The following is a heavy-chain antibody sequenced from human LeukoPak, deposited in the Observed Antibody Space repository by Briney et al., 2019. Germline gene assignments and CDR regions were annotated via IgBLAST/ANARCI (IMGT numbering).Heavy chain of an antibody. Sequence: SVKVSCKASGYTFTCYYMHWVRQAPGQGLEWMGWINPNSGGTNYAQKFQGRVTMTRDTSISTAYMELSRLRSDDTAVYYCARDRPIFRAFDIWGQGTMVTVSS. CDR2: INPNSGGT. J-gene: IGHJ3*02. V-gene: IGHV1-2*02. D-gene: IGHD3-9*01. CDR3: ARDRPIFRAFDI. CDR1: GYTFTCYY.